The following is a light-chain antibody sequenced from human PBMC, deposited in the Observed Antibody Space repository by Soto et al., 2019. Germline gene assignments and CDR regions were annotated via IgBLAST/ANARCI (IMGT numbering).Light chain of an antibody. CDR1: SSDVGGYNY. CDR2: EVS. Sequence: QSVLTQPAPVSGSPGQSITISCTGTSSDVGGYNYVSWYQQHPGKAPKLMIHEVSNRPSGVSNRFSGSKSGNTASLTISGLQAEDEADYYCSSYTSSSPYVFGTGPKVTVL. CDR3: SSYTSSSPYV. J-gene: IGLJ1*01. V-gene: IGLV2-14*01.